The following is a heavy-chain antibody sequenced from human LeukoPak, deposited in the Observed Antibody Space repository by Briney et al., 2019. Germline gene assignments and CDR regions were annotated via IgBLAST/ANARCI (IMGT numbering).Heavy chain of an antibody. J-gene: IGHJ6*02. CDR3: AKVNPGSFGPNYYGMDA. D-gene: IGHD1-14*01. V-gene: IGHV3-53*04. Sequence: GGSLRLSCAASGFTVSSNYMSWVRQAPGKGLEWVSVIYSGGSTYYADSVKGRFTISRHNSKNTLYLQMNSLRAEDTAVYYCAKVNPGSFGPNYYGMDAWAKGPRSPSP. CDR2: IYSGGST. CDR1: GFTVSSNY.